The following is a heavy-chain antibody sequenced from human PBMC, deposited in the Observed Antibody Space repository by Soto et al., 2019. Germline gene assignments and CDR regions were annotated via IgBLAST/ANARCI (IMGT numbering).Heavy chain of an antibody. Sequence: ASVKVSCKASGYTFTSYGISWVRQAPGQGLEWMGWISAYNGNTNYAQKLQGRVTMTTDTSTSTAYMELRSLRSDDTAVYYCARDLTSSGWYDYYYYYYGMDVWGQGTKVTVYS. V-gene: IGHV1-18*01. D-gene: IGHD6-19*01. CDR2: ISAYNGNT. CDR3: ARDLTSSGWYDYYYYYYGMDV. J-gene: IGHJ6*02. CDR1: GYTFTSYG.